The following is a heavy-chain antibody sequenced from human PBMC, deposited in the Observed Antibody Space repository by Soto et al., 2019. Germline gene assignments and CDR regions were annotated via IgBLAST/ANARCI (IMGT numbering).Heavy chain of an antibody. CDR3: ARDKGSIVVVVAAIYGMDV. J-gene: IGHJ6*02. CDR2: ISYDGSNK. CDR1: GFTFSSYA. D-gene: IGHD2-15*01. Sequence: PGGSLRLSCAASGFTFSSYAIHWVRQAPCKGLEWVAVISYDGSNKYYADSVKGRFTISRDNSKNTLYLQMNSLRAEDTAVYYCARDKGSIVVVVAAIYGMDVWGQGTTVTVSS. V-gene: IGHV3-30-3*01.